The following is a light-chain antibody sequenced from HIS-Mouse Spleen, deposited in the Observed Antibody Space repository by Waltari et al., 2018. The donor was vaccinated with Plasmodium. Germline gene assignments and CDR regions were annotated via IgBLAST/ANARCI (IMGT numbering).Light chain of an antibody. J-gene: IGKJ3*01. CDR3: QQYNNWSVT. Sequence: EIVMTQSPATLSVSPGERATLSCRASQSVSSNVAWYQQKPGQAPSLLIYGASTRATGIPARCSGSGSGTEFTLTISSLQYEDFAVYYCQQYNNWSVTFGPGTKVDIK. V-gene: IGKV3-15*01. CDR1: QSVSSN. CDR2: GAS.